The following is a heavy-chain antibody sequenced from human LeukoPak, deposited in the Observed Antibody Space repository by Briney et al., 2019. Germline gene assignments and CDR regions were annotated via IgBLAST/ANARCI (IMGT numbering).Heavy chain of an antibody. CDR2: INPNSGAT. CDR1: GYTFTDYY. CDR3: ARGEYVISGYRNDAFDI. V-gene: IGHV1-2*02. D-gene: IGHD3-22*01. J-gene: IGHJ3*02. Sequence: ASVKVSCKASGYTFTDYYMHWVRQAPGQRLEWMGWINPNSGATKYAQKFQGRVTMTRDTSISTAYMELSRLTSDDTAVYYCARGEYVISGYRNDAFDIWSQGTMVTVSS.